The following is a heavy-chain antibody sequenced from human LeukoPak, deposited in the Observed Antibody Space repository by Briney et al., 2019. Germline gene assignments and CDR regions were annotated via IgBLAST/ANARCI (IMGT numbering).Heavy chain of an antibody. V-gene: IGHV4-59*08. D-gene: IGHD6-13*01. Sequence: SETLSLTCTVSGGSISTYYWSWIRQPPGKRLEWIGHVYHSGSTNYNPSLKSRVTISVDTSKNQFSLKLSCVPAPDTAVYYCARGHSSSWYFLDYWGQGTLVTVSS. CDR1: GGSISTYY. CDR2: VYHSGST. J-gene: IGHJ4*02. CDR3: ARGHSSSWYFLDY.